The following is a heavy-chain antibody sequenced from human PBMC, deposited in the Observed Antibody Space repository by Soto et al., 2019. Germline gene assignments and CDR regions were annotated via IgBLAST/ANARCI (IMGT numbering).Heavy chain of an antibody. V-gene: IGHV1-18*01. CDR2: ISAYNVNT. CDR3: ARDYYGSGSYYYYYMDV. D-gene: IGHD3-10*01. J-gene: IGHJ6*03. CDR1: GYTFTSYG. Sequence: ASVKVSCKASGYTFTSYGISWVRQAPGQGLEWKGWISAYNVNTNYAQKLQGRVTMTTDTSTSTAYMELRSLRSDDTAVYYCARDYYGSGSYYYYYMDVWGKGTTVTVSS.